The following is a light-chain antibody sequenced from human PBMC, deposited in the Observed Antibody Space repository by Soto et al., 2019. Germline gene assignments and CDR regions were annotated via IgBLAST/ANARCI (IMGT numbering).Light chain of an antibody. Sequence: IQLTQSPSSLSASVGDRVTITCRASQAISSYLAWYQQKPGKARKVLIYAASTLQSGVPSRFSGSVSGTAFTLTISSLQPEDFETYYCQQLNSDPLTFGGGTKVEIK. V-gene: IGKV1-9*01. CDR2: AAS. J-gene: IGKJ4*01. CDR1: QAISSY. CDR3: QQLNSDPLT.